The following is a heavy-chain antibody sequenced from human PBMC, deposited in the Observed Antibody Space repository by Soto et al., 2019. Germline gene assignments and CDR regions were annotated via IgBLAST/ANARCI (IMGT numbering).Heavy chain of an antibody. CDR3: ARDLFGELFWFTG. J-gene: IGHJ4*02. Sequence: ASVKVSCKASGGTFSSYTISWVRQAPGQGLEWMGRIIPILGIANYAQKFQGRVTITADKSTSTAYMELSSLRSEDTAVYYCARDLFGELFWFTGWGQGTLVTVSS. V-gene: IGHV1-69*04. CDR1: GGTFSSYT. CDR2: IIPILGIA. D-gene: IGHD3-10*01.